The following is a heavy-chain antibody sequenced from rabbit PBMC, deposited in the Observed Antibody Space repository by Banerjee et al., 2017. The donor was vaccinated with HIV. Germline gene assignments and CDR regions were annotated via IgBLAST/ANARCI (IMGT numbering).Heavy chain of an antibody. CDR3: ARDPYAAGAGYGYIDL. Sequence: QSLEESGGGLVKPGGTLTLTCKASGIDFSSYWICWVRQAPGKGPEWIACIYAGSSGSTDYASWAKGRFTSAKTSSTTVTLQMTSLTAADTATYFCARDPYAAGAGYGYIDLWGPGTLVTVS. J-gene: IGHJ4*01. V-gene: IGHV1S40*01. CDR1: GIDFSSYW. D-gene: IGHD6-1*01. CDR2: IYAGSSGST.